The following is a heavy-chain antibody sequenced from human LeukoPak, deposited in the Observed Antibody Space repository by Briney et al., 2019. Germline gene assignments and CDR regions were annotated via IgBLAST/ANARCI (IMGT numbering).Heavy chain of an antibody. J-gene: IGHJ5*02. CDR3: ARDNAGTGTTSRFDP. Sequence: PSETLSLTCTVSGGSISSYYWSWIRQPPGKGLEWIGYIYYSGSTNYNPSLKSRVTISVDTSKNQFSLKLSSVTAADTAVYYCARDNAGTGTTSRFDPWGQGTLVTVSS. D-gene: IGHD1-1*01. CDR1: GGSISSYY. V-gene: IGHV4-59*01. CDR2: IYYSGST.